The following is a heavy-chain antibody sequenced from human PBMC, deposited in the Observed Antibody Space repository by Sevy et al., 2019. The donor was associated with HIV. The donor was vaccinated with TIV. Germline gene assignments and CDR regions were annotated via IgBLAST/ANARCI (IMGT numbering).Heavy chain of an antibody. CDR3: ATDGEQWLVRYFDY. Sequence: GGSLRLSCAASGFTFSSYAMHWVRQAPGKGLEWVAVISYDGSNKYYADSVKGRFTISRDNSKNTLYLQMNSLRAEDKAAYYCATDGEQWLVRYFDYWGQGTLVTVSS. D-gene: IGHD6-19*01. CDR2: ISYDGSNK. CDR1: GFTFSSYA. V-gene: IGHV3-30-3*01. J-gene: IGHJ4*02.